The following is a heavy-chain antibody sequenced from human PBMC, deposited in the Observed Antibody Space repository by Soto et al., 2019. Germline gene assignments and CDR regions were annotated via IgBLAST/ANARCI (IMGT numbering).Heavy chain of an antibody. J-gene: IGHJ3*02. CDR3: ARALRFLEWSPMNAFDI. CDR1: GGSISSGGYS. Sequence: PSETLSLTCAVSGGSISSGGYSWSWIRQPPGKGLEWIGYIYHSGSTYYNPSLTSRVTISVDRSKNQFSLKLSSVTAADTAVYYCARALRFLEWSPMNAFDIWGQGTMVTVSS. D-gene: IGHD3-3*01. V-gene: IGHV4-30-2*01. CDR2: IYHSGST.